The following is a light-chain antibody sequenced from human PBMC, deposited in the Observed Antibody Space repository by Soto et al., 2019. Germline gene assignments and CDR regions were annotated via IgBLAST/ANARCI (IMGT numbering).Light chain of an antibody. J-gene: IGLJ3*02. CDR2: GNS. CDR3: QSYDSSLSGWV. CDR1: SSNIGAGYD. Sequence: QSVLTQPPSVSGAPGQRVTISCTGGSSNIGAGYDVNWYQQLPGTAPKLLIYGNSNRPSGVPDRFSGSKSGTSASLAITGLQAEDEADYYCQSYDSSLSGWVFGGGTQLTVL. V-gene: IGLV1-40*01.